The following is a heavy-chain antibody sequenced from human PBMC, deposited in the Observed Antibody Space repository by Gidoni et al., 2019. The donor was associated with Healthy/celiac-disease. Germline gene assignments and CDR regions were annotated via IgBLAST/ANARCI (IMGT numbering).Heavy chain of an antibody. CDR2: IYYSGST. J-gene: IGHJ1*01. V-gene: IGHV4-59*01. CDR3: ARDKGYFQH. Sequence: QVQLQELGTELVTPQETLPVNCTVSGGSISSYYWSWIRQPPGKGLECIGYIYYSGSTNYNPSLKSRVTISVDTSKNQFSLKLSSVTAADTAVYYCARDKGYFQHWGQGTLVTVSS. CDR1: GGSISSYY.